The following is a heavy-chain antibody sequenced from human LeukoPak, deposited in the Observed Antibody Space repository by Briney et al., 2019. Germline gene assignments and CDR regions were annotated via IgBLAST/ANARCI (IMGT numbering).Heavy chain of an antibody. V-gene: IGHV4-39*07. Sequence: SQTLSLTCTVSGGSISSSTYYWGWIRQSPGKGLEWIGSVHYSGGSYYSPSLKSRVTISLNTSKNQFSLKLSSVTAADTAVYYCARVTPAGAWLGYFDYWGQGTLVTVSS. CDR1: GGSISSSTYY. J-gene: IGHJ4*02. CDR3: ARVTPAGAWLGYFDY. D-gene: IGHD6-19*01. CDR2: VHYSGGS.